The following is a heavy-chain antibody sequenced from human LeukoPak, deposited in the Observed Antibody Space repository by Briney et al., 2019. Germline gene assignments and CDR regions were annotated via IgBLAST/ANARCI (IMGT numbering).Heavy chain of an antibody. V-gene: IGHV1-2*02. J-gene: IGHJ4*02. CDR2: INPNSGGT. Sequence: ASVKVSCKASGYTFTGYYMHWVRQAPGQGLEWMGWINPNSGGTNYAQKLQGRVTMTTDTSTRTAYMELRSLRSDDTAVYYCASFLYYYESSGYYYNYWGQGTLVTVSS. D-gene: IGHD3-22*01. CDR3: ASFLYYYESSGYYYNY. CDR1: GYTFTGYY.